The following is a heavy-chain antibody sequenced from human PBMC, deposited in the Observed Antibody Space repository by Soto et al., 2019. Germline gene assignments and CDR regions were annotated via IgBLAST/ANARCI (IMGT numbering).Heavy chain of an antibody. Sequence: QVQLQESGPGLVKPSETLSLTCTVSGGSISSYYWSWIRQPPGKGLEWIGYIYYSGSTNYNPSLKSRVTISLDTSKHQFSLKLSSVTAADTAVYYCARGRGYYDILTGYPTGYFDYWGQGTLVTVSS. V-gene: IGHV4-59*01. CDR1: GGSISSYY. CDR3: ARGRGYYDILTGYPTGYFDY. D-gene: IGHD3-9*01. CDR2: IYYSGST. J-gene: IGHJ4*02.